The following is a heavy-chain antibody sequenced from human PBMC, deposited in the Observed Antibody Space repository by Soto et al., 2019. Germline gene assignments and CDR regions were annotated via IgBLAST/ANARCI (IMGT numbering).Heavy chain of an antibody. CDR1: GGTFSSYG. D-gene: IGHD3-3*01. J-gene: IGHJ1*01. CDR2: IIPIFGTA. CDR3: ATPTIFGVDTESFQH. Sequence: QVQLVQSGAEAKKPGSSVKVSCKASGGTFSSYGIRWVRQAPGQGLEWMGGIIPIFGTANYAQKFQGRVTITADESTSTAYMELSSLRSEDTAVYYCATPTIFGVDTESFQHWGQGTLVTVSS. V-gene: IGHV1-69*01.